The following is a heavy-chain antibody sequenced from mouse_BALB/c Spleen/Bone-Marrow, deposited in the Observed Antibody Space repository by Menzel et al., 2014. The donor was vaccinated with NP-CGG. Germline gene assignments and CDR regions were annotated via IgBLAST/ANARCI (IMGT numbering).Heavy chain of an antibody. Sequence: EVKLEESGGGLVKPGGSLKLSCAASGFIFSYYAMSWVRQSPEKRLEWVAEISSGGSYTYYPDTVTGRFTISRDNAKNTLYLEMSSLRSEDTAMYYCTRDRGDYWGQGTSVTASS. V-gene: IGHV5-9-4*01. CDR2: ISSGGSYT. CDR3: TRDRGDY. J-gene: IGHJ4*01. D-gene: IGHD3-1*01. CDR1: GFIFSYYA.